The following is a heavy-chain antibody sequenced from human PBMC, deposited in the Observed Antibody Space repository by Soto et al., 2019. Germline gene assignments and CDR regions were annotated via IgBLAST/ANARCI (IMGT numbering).Heavy chain of an antibody. CDR1: GFTFSRDW. J-gene: IGHJ4*02. CDR2: IKGDGTIT. V-gene: IGHV3-74*01. CDR3: ARGGLWNYYNDY. D-gene: IGHD3-10*01. Sequence: EVQLVESGGGLVQPGGSLRLSCAASGFTFSRDWMHWVRQSPGKGLVWVSRIKGDGTITNYADSVKGRFTTSRDNAKNTVNLQLNSLTTEDTAVYYCARGGLWNYYNDYWGQGTLVTVSS.